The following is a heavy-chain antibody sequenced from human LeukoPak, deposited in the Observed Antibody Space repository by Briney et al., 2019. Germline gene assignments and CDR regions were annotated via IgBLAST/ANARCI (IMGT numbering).Heavy chain of an antibody. CDR1: GFTFSSYG. CDR2: IWYGGSNK. CDR3: AKGRYYDSSGYPIDY. V-gene: IGHV3-30*18. D-gene: IGHD3-22*01. J-gene: IGHJ4*02. Sequence: PGRSLRLSCAASGFTFSSYGMHWVRQAPGKGLEWVAVIWYGGSNKYYADSVKGRFTISRDTSKNTLYLQMNSLRAEDTAVYYCAKGRYYDSSGYPIDYWGQGTLVTVSS.